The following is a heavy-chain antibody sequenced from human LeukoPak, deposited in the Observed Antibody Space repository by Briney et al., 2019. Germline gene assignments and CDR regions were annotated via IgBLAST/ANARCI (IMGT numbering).Heavy chain of an antibody. CDR3: ARGATTGYYPY. Sequence: PGSSLRLSCAASGFTFSSYAMHWVRQAPGKGLEWVAVISYDGSNKYYADSVKGRFTISRDNSKNTLYLQMNSLTAEDTAVYYCARGATTGYYPYWGQGTLVTVSS. J-gene: IGHJ4*02. CDR1: GFTFSSYA. D-gene: IGHD3-9*01. CDR2: ISYDGSNK. V-gene: IGHV3-30*04.